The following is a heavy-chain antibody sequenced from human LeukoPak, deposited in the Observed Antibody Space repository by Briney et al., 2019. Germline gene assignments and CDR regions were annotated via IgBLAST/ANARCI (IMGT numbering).Heavy chain of an antibody. Sequence: ASVTVSCKVSGYTLTELSMHWVRQAPGKGLEWMGGFDPEDGETIYAQKFQGRVTMTEDTSTDTAYMELSSLRSEDTAVYYCATPSSLYSSGDDAFDIWGQGTMVTVSS. CDR2: FDPEDGET. D-gene: IGHD6-19*01. CDR3: ATPSSLYSSGDDAFDI. CDR1: GYTLTELS. V-gene: IGHV1-24*01. J-gene: IGHJ3*02.